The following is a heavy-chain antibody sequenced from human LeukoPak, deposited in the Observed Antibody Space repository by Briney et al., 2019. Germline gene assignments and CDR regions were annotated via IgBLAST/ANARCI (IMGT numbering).Heavy chain of an antibody. CDR3: ASHRYYDFWSGYYTNDY. CDR1: GGSISSSSYY. CDR2: IYYSGST. Sequence: SETLSLTCTVSGGSISSSSYYWGWIRQPPGKGLEWIGSIYYSGSTYYNPSLKSRVTISVDTPKNQFSLKLSSVTAADTAVYYCASHRYYDFWSGYYTNDYWGQGTLVTVSS. V-gene: IGHV4-39*01. J-gene: IGHJ4*02. D-gene: IGHD3-3*01.